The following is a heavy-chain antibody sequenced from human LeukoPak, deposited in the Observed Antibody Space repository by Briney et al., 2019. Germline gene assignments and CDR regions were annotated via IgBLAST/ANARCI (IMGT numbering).Heavy chain of an antibody. CDR1: GFTVSSNY. CDR2: IYSGDNT. V-gene: IGHV3-66*01. CDR3: ARDYYDILTANRQTKSSYFDY. D-gene: IGHD3-9*01. J-gene: IGHJ4*02. Sequence: GGSLRLSCVASGFTVSSNYMSWVRQVPGKGLEWVSVIYSGDNTYYVDSVKGRFTISRDSSKNTLYLQVNSLRAEDTAVYYCARDYYDILTANRQTKSSYFDYWGQGTLVTVSS.